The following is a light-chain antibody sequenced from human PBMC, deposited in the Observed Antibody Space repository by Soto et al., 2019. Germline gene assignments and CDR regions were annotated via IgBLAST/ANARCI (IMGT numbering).Light chain of an antibody. CDR1: QGISTY. CDR3: QQLNSDPPIT. Sequence: IRLTQSPSSLSASVGDSVTITCRASQGISTYLAWYQQKPGRAPKLLIYIASTLQSGVPSRFSGRGSGTDFTLTISSLQPEDFATYYCQQLNSDPPITFGQGTRLEI. V-gene: IGKV1-9*01. J-gene: IGKJ5*01. CDR2: IAS.